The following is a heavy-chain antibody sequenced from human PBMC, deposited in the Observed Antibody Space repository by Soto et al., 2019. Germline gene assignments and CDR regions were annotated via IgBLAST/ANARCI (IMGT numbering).Heavy chain of an antibody. CDR2: FDPEDGEA. D-gene: IGHD6-6*01. V-gene: IGHV1-24*01. Sequence: GASVKVSCKVSGYTLTELSMHWVRQAPGKGLEWMGGFDPEDGEAIYAQKFQGRVTMTEDTSTDTAYMELSSLRSEDTAVYYCATGRIAARPMDVWGKGTTVTVSS. CDR1: GYTLTELS. J-gene: IGHJ6*03. CDR3: ATGRIAARPMDV.